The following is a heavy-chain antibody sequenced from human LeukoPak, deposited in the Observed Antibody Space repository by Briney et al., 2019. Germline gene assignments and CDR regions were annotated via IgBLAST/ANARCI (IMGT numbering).Heavy chain of an antibody. D-gene: IGHD2-15*01. V-gene: IGHV3-23*01. CDR1: GFIFSSYA. CDR2: ISGSGGST. CDR3: AKDRACSGGSCYLPDAFDI. J-gene: IGHJ3*02. Sequence: PGGSLRLSCAASGFIFSSYAMSWVRQAPGKGLEWVSAISGSGGSTYYADSVKGRFTISRDNSKNTLYLQMNSLRAEDTAVYYCAKDRACSGGSCYLPDAFDIWGQGTMVTVSS.